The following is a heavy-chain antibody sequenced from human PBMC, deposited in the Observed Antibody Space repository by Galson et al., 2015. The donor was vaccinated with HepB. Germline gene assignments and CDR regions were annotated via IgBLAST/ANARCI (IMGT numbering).Heavy chain of an antibody. Sequence: SLRLSCAASGFTFDDYAMHWVRQAPGKGLEWVSGISWNSGSIGYADSVKGRFTISRDNAKNSLYLQMNGLRAEDTALYYCANTRYKTVTPSVGAFDIWGQGTMVTVSS. CDR1: GFTFDDYA. CDR2: ISWNSGSI. CDR3: ANTRYKTVTPSVGAFDI. V-gene: IGHV3-9*01. J-gene: IGHJ3*02. D-gene: IGHD4-17*01.